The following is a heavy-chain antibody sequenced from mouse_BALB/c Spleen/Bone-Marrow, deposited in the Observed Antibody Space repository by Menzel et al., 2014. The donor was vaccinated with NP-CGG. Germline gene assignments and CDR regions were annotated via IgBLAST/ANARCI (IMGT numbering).Heavy chain of an antibody. CDR1: GAAFPNYL. V-gene: IGHV1-54*01. CDR2: INAGSGGT. D-gene: IGHD4-1*01. CDR3: AICLTGTSAMDY. Sequence: LQPSGAELVRPGTSEKVSCMSAGAAFPNYLIEWVKPRPGQGLQRIGEINAGSGGTNYNKRFKAKATLTADKSSSTAYMQLISLTSDDSAVYCCAICLTGTSAMDYWGPGTSVTVSS. J-gene: IGHJ4*01.